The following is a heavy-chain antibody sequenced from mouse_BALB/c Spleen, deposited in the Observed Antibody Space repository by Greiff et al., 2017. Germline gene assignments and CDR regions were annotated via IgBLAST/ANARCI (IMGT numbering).Heavy chain of an antibody. CDR2: IYPGSGNT. D-gene: IGHD2-14*01. Sequence: VQLQQSGAELARPGASVKLSCKASGYTFTDYYINWVKQRTGQVLEWIGEIYPGSGNTYYNEKFKGKATLTADKSSSTAYMQLSSLTSEDSAVYFCARDYRYDGSYAMDYWGQGTSVTVSS. J-gene: IGHJ4*01. CDR3: ARDYRYDGSYAMDY. V-gene: IGHV1-77*01. CDR1: GYTFTDYY.